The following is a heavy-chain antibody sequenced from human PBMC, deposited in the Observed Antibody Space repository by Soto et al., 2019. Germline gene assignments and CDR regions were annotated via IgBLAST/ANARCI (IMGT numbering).Heavy chain of an antibody. CDR3: ARDIAVRRFDY. Sequence: QVQLVESGGGVAQPGASLRLSCAASGFSFSTYGTDWVRQAPGKGLEWVAMIWYDGSSKFYADSVKGRFTISKDDSKNTLYLQMTGLRPEDTAVYFCARDIAVRRFDYWGQGALVTVSS. J-gene: IGHJ4*02. D-gene: IGHD2-15*01. CDR1: GFSFSTYG. CDR2: IWYDGSSK. V-gene: IGHV3-33*01.